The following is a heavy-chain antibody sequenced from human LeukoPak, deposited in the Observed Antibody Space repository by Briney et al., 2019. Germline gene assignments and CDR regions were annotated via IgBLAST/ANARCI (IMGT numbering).Heavy chain of an antibody. CDR1: GGTFSSYA. Sequence: SVKVSCKASGGTFSSYAISWVRQAPGQGLEWMGGIIPIFGTANYAQKFQGRVTITADESTSTAYMELSSLRSEDTAVYYCARSSIGYYDFWSSDRPAGAFDIWGQGTMVTVSS. D-gene: IGHD3-3*01. J-gene: IGHJ3*02. CDR2: IIPIFGTA. CDR3: ARSSIGYYDFWSSDRPAGAFDI. V-gene: IGHV1-69*13.